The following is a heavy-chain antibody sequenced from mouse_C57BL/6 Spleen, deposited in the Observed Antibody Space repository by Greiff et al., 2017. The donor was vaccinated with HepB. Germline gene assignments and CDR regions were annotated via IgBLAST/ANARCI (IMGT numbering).Heavy chain of an antibody. V-gene: IGHV14-4*01. Sequence: EVKLVESGAELVRPGASVKLSCTASGFNIKDDYMHWVKQRPEQGLEWIGWIDPENGDTEYASKFQGKATITADTSSNTAYLQLSSLTSEDTAVYYCTPGSSYWYFDVWGTGTTVTVSS. D-gene: IGHD1-1*01. J-gene: IGHJ1*03. CDR3: TPGSSYWYFDV. CDR2: IDPENGDT. CDR1: GFNIKDDY.